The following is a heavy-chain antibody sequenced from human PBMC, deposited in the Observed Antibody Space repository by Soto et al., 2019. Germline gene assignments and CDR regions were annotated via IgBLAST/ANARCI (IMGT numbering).Heavy chain of an antibody. CDR1: GGSISSSSYY. D-gene: IGHD6-19*01. CDR3: AGSHSSGWYLPDDY. CDR2: IYYSGST. V-gene: IGHV4-39*01. Sequence: QLQLQESGPGLVKPSETLSLTCTVSGGSISSSSYYWGWIRQPPGKGLEWIGSIYYSGSTYYNPALKSRVTISVDTSKNQFSLERSSVTAADTAVYYCAGSHSSGWYLPDDYWGQGTLVTVSS. J-gene: IGHJ4*02.